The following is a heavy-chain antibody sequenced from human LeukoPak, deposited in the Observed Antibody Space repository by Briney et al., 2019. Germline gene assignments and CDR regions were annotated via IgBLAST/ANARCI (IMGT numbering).Heavy chain of an antibody. D-gene: IGHD2-2*01. J-gene: IGHJ6*02. CDR2: IWYDGSNK. CDR1: GFTFSSYG. CDR3: ARDYFVVVPAAQGDYYYYGMDV. Sequence: GGSLRLSCAASGFTFSSYGIHWVRQAPGKGLEWVAVIWYDGSNKYYADSVKGRFTISRDNSKNTLYLQMNSLRAEDTAVYYCARDYFVVVPAAQGDYYYYGMDVWGQGTTVTDSS. V-gene: IGHV3-33*01.